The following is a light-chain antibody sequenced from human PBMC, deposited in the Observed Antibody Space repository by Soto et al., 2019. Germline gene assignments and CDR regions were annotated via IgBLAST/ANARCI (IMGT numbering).Light chain of an antibody. CDR3: QQYNPFCP. J-gene: IGKJ1*01. CDR1: QSISGL. Sequence: QMNQSPSTLSSYIGDRVTITCRASQSISGLLAWYQQKPGKAPKLLIYKASGLESGVPSRFSGSGSGTEFTLTINGLQPDDFATYYSQQYNPFCPFGQGTNADI. V-gene: IGKV1-5*03. CDR2: KAS.